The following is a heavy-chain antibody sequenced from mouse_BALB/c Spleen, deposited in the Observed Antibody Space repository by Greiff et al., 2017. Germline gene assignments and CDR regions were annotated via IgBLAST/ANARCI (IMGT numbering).Heavy chain of an antibody. J-gene: IGHJ3*01. D-gene: IGHD2-4*01. V-gene: IGHV5-12-1*01. CDR2: ISSGGGST. CDR1: GFAFSSYD. Sequence: EVNLVESGGGLVKPGGSLKLSCAASGFAFSSYDMSWVRQTPEKRLEWVAYISSGGGSTYYPDTVKGRFTISRDNAKNTLYLQMSSLKSEDTAMYYCARHNYDYDGPPFAYWGQGTLVTVSA. CDR3: ARHNYDYDGPPFAY.